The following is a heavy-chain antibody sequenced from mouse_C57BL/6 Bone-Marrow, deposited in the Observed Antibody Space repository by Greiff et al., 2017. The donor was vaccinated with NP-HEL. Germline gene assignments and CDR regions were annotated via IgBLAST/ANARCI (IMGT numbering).Heavy chain of an antibody. Sequence: VQLQQSGPELVKPGASVKISCKASGYTFTDYYMNWVKQSHGKSLEWIGDINPNNGGTSYNQKFKGKATLTVDKSSSTAYMELRSLTSEDSAVYYCAQIYGSSYPYWYFDVWGTGTTVTVSS. V-gene: IGHV1-26*01. CDR1: GYTFTDYY. D-gene: IGHD1-1*01. CDR3: AQIYGSSYPYWYFDV. CDR2: INPNNGGT. J-gene: IGHJ1*03.